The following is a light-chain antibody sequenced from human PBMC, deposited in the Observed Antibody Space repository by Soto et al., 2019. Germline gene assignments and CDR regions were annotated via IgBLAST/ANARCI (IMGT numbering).Light chain of an antibody. CDR2: EVT. J-gene: IGLJ3*02. CDR1: SNDIGLYNY. CDR3: SSYTLSSTWV. Sequence: QSALTQPASVSGSPGQSITISCTGTSNDIGLYNYVSWYQQHPGKAPKLVIYEVTCRPSGVSDRFSGSKSDNTASLTISGLQAEDEADYYCSSYTLSSTWVFGGGTKVTVL. V-gene: IGLV2-14*01.